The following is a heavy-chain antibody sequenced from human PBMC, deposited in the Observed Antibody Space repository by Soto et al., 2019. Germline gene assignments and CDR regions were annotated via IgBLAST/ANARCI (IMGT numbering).Heavy chain of an antibody. J-gene: IGHJ4*02. CDR2: IFYSGST. V-gene: IGHV4-59*08. CDR1: GGSISTYY. CDR3: ARFEYSSGWRPFDY. Sequence: SETLSLTCTVSGGSISTYYWSWIWQPPGKGLEWIGYIFYSGSTKYNPSLKSRVTISVDTSKNQFSLRLNSVTAADTAVYYCARFEYSSGWRPFDYWGQGTLVTVSS. D-gene: IGHD6-19*01.